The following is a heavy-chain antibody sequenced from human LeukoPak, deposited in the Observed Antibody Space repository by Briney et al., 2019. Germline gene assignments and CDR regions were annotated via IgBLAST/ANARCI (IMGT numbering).Heavy chain of an antibody. CDR3: ARDRGGTGDFDY. CDR1: GYTFTSYA. J-gene: IGHJ4*02. Sequence: ASVKVSCKASGYTFTSYAMHWVRRAPGQRLEWMGWINAGNGDTKYSQKFQGRVTIARDTSASTAYMELSSLRSEDTAVYYCARDRGGTGDFDYWGQGTLVTVSS. CDR2: INAGNGDT. V-gene: IGHV1-3*01. D-gene: IGHD1-1*01.